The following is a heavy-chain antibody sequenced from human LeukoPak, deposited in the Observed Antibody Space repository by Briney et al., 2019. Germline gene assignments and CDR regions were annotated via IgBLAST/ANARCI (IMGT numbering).Heavy chain of an antibody. Sequence: SVKVSCKASGGTFSSYAISWVRQAPGQGLEWMGGIIPIFGTANYAQKFQGRVTITTDESTSTAYMELSSLRSEDTAVYYCARDDGSTSWYYYYMDVWGKGTTVTVSS. CDR1: GGTFSSYA. D-gene: IGHD2-2*01. V-gene: IGHV1-69*05. CDR2: IIPIFGTA. J-gene: IGHJ6*03. CDR3: ARDDGSTSWYYYYMDV.